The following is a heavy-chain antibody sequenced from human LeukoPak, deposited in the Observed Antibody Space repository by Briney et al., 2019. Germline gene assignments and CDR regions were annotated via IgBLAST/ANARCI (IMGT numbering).Heavy chain of an antibody. D-gene: IGHD5-12*01. J-gene: IGHJ6*03. CDR1: GASISSTTYY. CDR3: ARVVYSGYDFRGAMDV. V-gene: IGHV4-39*07. Sequence: SETLSLTCTVSGASISSTTYYWGWIRQPPRKGREWIASIYYSGSNYYNPSLKSRVTISVDTSKNHFSLNLISVAAADTADYYFARVVYSGYDFRGAMDVWGKGTTVTVSS. CDR2: IYYSGSN.